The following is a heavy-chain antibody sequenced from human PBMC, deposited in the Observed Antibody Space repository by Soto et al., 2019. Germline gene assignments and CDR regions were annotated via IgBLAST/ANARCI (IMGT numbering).Heavy chain of an antibody. CDR3: ARERSPLPGESDYSGLYGMDV. CDR2: ISYDGSNK. D-gene: IGHD4-17*01. Sequence: GGSLRLSCAASGFTFSSYGMHWVRQAPGKGLEWVAVISYDGSNKYYADSVKGRFTISRDDSKNTLYLQMNSLRAEDTAVYYCARERSPLPGESDYSGLYGMDVWGQGTTVTVSS. J-gene: IGHJ6*02. CDR1: GFTFSSYG. V-gene: IGHV3-30*03.